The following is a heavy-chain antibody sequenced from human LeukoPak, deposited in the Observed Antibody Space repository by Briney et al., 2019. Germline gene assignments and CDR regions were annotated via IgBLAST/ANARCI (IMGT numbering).Heavy chain of an antibody. D-gene: IGHD3-10*01. CDR1: GGSISSYY. Sequence: SATLSLTCTVSGGSISSYYWSWIRQPPGKGLEWIGYIYYSGSTNYNPSLKSRVTISVDTSKNQFSLKLSSVTAADTAVYYCARVTPITMVRGVYGMDVGGQGTTVTVSS. V-gene: IGHV4-59*01. CDR2: IYYSGST. J-gene: IGHJ6*02. CDR3: ARVTPITMVRGVYGMDV.